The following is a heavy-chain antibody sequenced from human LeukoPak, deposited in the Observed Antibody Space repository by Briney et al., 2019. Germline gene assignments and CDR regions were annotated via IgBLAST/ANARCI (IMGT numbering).Heavy chain of an antibody. V-gene: IGHV4-39*01. CDR2: LYYSGNT. D-gene: IGHD6-13*01. CDR1: GGSISSSRYY. CDR3: ARGVSQLVRRTAPRLDYYYYMDV. Sequence: SETLSLTCTVSGGSISSSRYYGGWIRQPPGKGLEWIGSLYYSGNTYYNPSLKSRVTISVDTSKNRFSLKLSSVTAADTAVYYCARGVSQLVRRTAPRLDYYYYMDVWGKGTTVTVSS. J-gene: IGHJ6*03.